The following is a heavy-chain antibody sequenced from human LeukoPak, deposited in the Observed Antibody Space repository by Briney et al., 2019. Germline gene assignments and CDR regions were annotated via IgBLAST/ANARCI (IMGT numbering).Heavy chain of an antibody. J-gene: IGHJ4*02. Sequence: GGSLRLSCAASGFTFSSYSMNWVRQAPGKGLEWVAYITPSSRRIYYADSVEGRFTISRDNAENSLYLQMNNLRDEDTAVYYCAREIQLGATIKWGQGTLVTVSS. D-gene: IGHD1-26*01. CDR1: GFTFSSYS. V-gene: IGHV3-48*02. CDR3: AREIQLGATIK. CDR2: ITPSSRRI.